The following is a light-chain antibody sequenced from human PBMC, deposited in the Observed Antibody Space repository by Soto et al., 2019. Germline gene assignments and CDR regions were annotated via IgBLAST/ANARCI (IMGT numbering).Light chain of an antibody. CDR3: QKYGSTGYT. CDR2: GAS. V-gene: IGKV3-20*01. J-gene: IGKJ2*01. Sequence: EIVLTQSPGTLSLSPGERATLSCRASQSVSSSYLAWYQQKPGQAPRLLIYGASSRATGIPDRFSGSGSGTDFTLTISRLEPEDFAVYYCQKYGSTGYTFGQGTKLDIK. CDR1: QSVSSSY.